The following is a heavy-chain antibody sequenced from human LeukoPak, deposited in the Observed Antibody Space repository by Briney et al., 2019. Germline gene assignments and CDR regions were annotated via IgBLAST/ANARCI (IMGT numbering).Heavy chain of an antibody. J-gene: IGHJ4*02. CDR1: GFTFSSYA. V-gene: IGHV3-23*01. D-gene: IGHD6-19*01. CDR3: AKGAVAGNQKPEGY. Sequence: GGSLRLSCAASGFTFSSYAMSWVRQAPGKGLEWVSAISGSGGSTYYADSVKGRFTISRDNTKNTLYLQMNSLRAEDAAVYYCAKGAVAGNQKPEGYWGQGTLVTVSS. CDR2: ISGSGGST.